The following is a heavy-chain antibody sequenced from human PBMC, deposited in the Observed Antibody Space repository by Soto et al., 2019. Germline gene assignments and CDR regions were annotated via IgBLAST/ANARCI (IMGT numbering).Heavy chain of an antibody. V-gene: IGHV3-23*01. CDR1: GFTFSSYA. CDR3: AKHYDGSGWLLY. D-gene: IGHD6-19*01. CDR2: ISSSGGST. Sequence: GGSLRLSCAASGFTFSSYAMSWVRQAPGKGLEWVSAISSSGGSTYYADSVKGRFTISRDSSKNTLYLQMNSLRAEDTAVYYCAKHYDGSGWLLYWGQGTLVTVSS. J-gene: IGHJ4*02.